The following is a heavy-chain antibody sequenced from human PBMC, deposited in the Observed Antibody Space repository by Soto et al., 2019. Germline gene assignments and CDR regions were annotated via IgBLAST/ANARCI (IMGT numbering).Heavy chain of an antibody. CDR3: ARAFCGGDCYASDCYFDL. Sequence: QVQLVQSGAEVKKPGSSVKVSCKASGGTFSSYAISWVRQAPGQGLEWMGGIIPIFGTANYAQKFQGRVTITADESTSTAYMELSSLRSEDTAVYYCARAFCGGDCYASDCYFDLWGRGTLVTVSS. CDR1: GGTFSSYA. V-gene: IGHV1-69*01. D-gene: IGHD2-21*02. CDR2: IIPIFGTA. J-gene: IGHJ2*01.